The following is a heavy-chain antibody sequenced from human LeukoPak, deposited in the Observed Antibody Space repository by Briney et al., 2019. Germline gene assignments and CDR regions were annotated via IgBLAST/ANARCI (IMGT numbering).Heavy chain of an antibody. J-gene: IGHJ4*02. V-gene: IGHV1-46*01. CDR2: INPSGGGT. Sequence: ASVKVSCKASGYTFTSYSVHWVRQAPGQGLEWMGIINPSGGGTTYAQKFQGRVSMTGDTSTSTVYMELSSLRSEDTAVYYCARHAGPLAAALDYWGQGTLVTVSS. CDR1: GYTFTSYS. D-gene: IGHD6-13*01. CDR3: ARHAGPLAAALDY.